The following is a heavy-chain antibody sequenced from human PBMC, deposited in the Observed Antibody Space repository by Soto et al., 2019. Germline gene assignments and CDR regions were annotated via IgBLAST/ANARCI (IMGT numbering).Heavy chain of an antibody. D-gene: IGHD3-3*01. Sequence: QVQLQQWGAGLLKPSETLSLTCAVYGGSFSGYYWSWIRQPPGKGLEWIGEINHSGSTNYNPSLKRRGTITVGTSKNQFSLKLSSVTAADTAVYYCAAGDFWSGYHAGWFDPWGQGTLVTVSS. V-gene: IGHV4-34*01. CDR3: AAGDFWSGYHAGWFDP. CDR2: INHSGST. CDR1: GGSFSGYY. J-gene: IGHJ5*02.